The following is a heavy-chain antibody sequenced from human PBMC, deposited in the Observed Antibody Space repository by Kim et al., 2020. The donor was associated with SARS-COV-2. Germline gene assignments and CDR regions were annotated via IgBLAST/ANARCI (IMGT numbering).Heavy chain of an antibody. J-gene: IGHJ4*02. D-gene: IGHD3-10*01. V-gene: IGHV4-59*08. Sequence: TNYNPSLKSRVTISVDTSKNQFSRKLSSVTAADTAVYYCARRAVVRGIYDYWGQGTLVTVSS. CDR3: ARRAVVRGIYDY. CDR2: T.